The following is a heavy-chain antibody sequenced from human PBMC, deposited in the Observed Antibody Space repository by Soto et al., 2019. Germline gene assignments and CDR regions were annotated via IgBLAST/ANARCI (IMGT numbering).Heavy chain of an antibody. D-gene: IGHD3-22*01. CDR2: IIPIFGTA. CDR1: GGTFSSYA. CDR3: AREFSEYHDAQWYCDL. V-gene: IGHV1-69*12. J-gene: IGHJ2*01. Sequence: QVQLVQSGAEVKKPGSSVKVSCKASGGTFSSYAISWVRQSPGQGLEWMGGIIPIFGTANYAQKFQGRVTITADESTSTAYMELSSLRSEDTAVYYGAREFSEYHDAQWYCDLWGRGTLVTVSS.